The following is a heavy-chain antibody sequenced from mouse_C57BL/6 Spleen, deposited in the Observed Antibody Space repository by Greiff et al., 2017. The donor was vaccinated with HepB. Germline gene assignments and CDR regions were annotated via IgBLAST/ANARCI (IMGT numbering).Heavy chain of an antibody. Sequence: EVMLVESGGGLVKPGGSLKLSCAASGFTFSSHAMSWVRQTPEKRLEWVATISDGGSYTYYPDNVKGRFTISRDNAKNNLYLQMSHLKSEDTAMYYCAREANWDGPYYFDYWGQGTTLTVSS. CDR3: AREANWDGPYYFDY. CDR2: ISDGGSYT. D-gene: IGHD4-1*01. CDR1: GFTFSSHA. V-gene: IGHV5-4*01. J-gene: IGHJ2*01.